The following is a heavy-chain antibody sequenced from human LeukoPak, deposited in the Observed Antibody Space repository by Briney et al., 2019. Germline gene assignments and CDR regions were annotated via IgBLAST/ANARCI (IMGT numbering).Heavy chain of an antibody. D-gene: IGHD3-3*01. CDR3: ANGRGYYEMYGVDV. V-gene: IGHV3-30*18. CDR2: ISFHGSNI. J-gene: IGHJ6*02. CDR1: GFTFSTYA. Sequence: GGSLRLSCAASGFTFSTYAMHWVRQAPGKGLEWVAVISFHGSNIYYADSVKGRFTVSRDNSKNTLYLQMNSLRAEDAAAYYCANGRGYYEMYGVDVWGQGTTVTVSS.